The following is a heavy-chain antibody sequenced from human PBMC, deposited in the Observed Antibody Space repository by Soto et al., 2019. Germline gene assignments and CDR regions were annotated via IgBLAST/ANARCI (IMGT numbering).Heavy chain of an antibody. CDR3: AGGGVRGVITRTRDYYGMDV. CDR2: IYPDDSDT. V-gene: IGHV5-51*01. D-gene: IGHD3-10*01. Sequence: GESLKISCNTSGYSFTSYWIGWVCQMPGKGLEWMGIIYPDDSDTRYSPSFQGQVTISADKSTNTAYLQWSSLKASDTAMYYCAGGGVRGVITRTRDYYGMDVWGQGTTVTVSS. CDR1: GYSFTSYW. J-gene: IGHJ6*02.